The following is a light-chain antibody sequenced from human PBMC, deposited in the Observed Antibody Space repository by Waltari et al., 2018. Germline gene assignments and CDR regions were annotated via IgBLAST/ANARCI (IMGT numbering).Light chain of an antibody. CDR3: QQTYSTPPWA. V-gene: IGKV1-39*01. CDR1: QSIRTF. Sequence: DIQMTQFPSSLSASVGASITITCRASQSIRTFLDWYQQQPGKAPKLLISGASTLQSGVPSRFSGSGSGTDFTLTISSLQSEDFATYYCQQTYSTPPWAFGQGTKVDVK. CDR2: GAS. J-gene: IGKJ1*01.